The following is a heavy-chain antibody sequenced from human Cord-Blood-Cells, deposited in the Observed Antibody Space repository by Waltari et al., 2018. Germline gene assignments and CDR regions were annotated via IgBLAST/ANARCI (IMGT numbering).Heavy chain of an antibody. Sequence: EVQLVESGGGLVKPGGSLRLSCAASGFTFSSYSMTWVRQAPGKGLEWVSPISSSSSYRYYADSVKGRFTISRDNAKNSLYLQMNSLRAEDTAVYYCARGEAAGTGGAFDIWGQGTMVTVSS. J-gene: IGHJ3*02. CDR2: ISSSSSYR. V-gene: IGHV3-21*01. CDR1: GFTFSSYS. D-gene: IGHD6-13*01. CDR3: ARGEAAGTGGAFDI.